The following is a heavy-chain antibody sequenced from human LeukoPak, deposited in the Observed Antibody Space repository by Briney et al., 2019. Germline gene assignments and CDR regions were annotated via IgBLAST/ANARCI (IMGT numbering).Heavy chain of an antibody. V-gene: IGHV3-53*05. Sequence: QPGGSLRLSCAASGFTVSSNYMSWVRQAPGKGREWVSVIYSGGSTYYADSVKGRFTISRDDSKNTLYLQMNSLRAEDTAVYYCANSFERTEWLSHYWGQGTLVTVSS. CDR2: IYSGGST. CDR3: ANSFERTEWLSHY. CDR1: GFTVSSNY. J-gene: IGHJ4*02. D-gene: IGHD3-3*01.